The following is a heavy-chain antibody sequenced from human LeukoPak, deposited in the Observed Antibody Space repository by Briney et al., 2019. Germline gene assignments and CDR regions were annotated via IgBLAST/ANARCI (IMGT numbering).Heavy chain of an antibody. J-gene: IGHJ4*02. Sequence: PGGSLRLSCAASGFTFSSYGMHWVRQAPGKGLEWVAVISYDGSNKYYADSVKGRFTISRDNSKNTLYLQMNSLRAEETAVYYCAKPLYSSSWNFDYWGQGTLVTVSS. V-gene: IGHV3-30*18. CDR1: GFTFSSYG. D-gene: IGHD6-13*01. CDR2: ISYDGSNK. CDR3: AKPLYSSSWNFDY.